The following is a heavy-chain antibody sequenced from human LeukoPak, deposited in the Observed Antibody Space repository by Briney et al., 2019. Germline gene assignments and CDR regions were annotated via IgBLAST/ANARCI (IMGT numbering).Heavy chain of an antibody. CDR2: IYHSGST. D-gene: IGHD7-27*01. Sequence: SETLSLTCTVSCGSISSGGYSWSWIRQPPGKGLEWIGYIYHSGSTYYSPSLKSRVTISVDRSKNQFSLKLSSVTAADTAVYYCARGSLGDAFDIWGQGTMVTVSS. J-gene: IGHJ3*02. CDR1: CGSISSGGYS. V-gene: IGHV4-30-2*01. CDR3: ARGSLGDAFDI.